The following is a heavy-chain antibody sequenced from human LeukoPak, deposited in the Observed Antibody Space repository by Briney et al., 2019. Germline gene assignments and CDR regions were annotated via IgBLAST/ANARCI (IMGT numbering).Heavy chain of an antibody. Sequence: GGSLRLSCVASGFTSSNYAMRWVRQAPGRGVEWGAVISDDGSNNYYADSVKGRFTISRDNSKNTLSLQVKSVRVDDTAIYYCARGLDGFNYRFYFLLWGQETLVTVS. CDR1: GFTSSNYA. J-gene: IGHJ4*02. CDR3: ARGLDGFNYRFYFLL. V-gene: IGHV3-30*03. D-gene: IGHD5-24*01. CDR2: ISDDGSNN.